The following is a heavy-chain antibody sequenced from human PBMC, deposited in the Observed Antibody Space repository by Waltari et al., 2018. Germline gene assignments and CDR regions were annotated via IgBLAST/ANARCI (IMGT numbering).Heavy chain of an antibody. J-gene: IGHJ4*02. D-gene: IGHD3-10*01. CDR1: GGSFSGYY. Sequence: QVQLQQWGAGLLKPSETLSLTCAVYGGSFSGYYCSWIRHPPGKGLEWIGEINHSASTNNNPSLTSRVTISVDTSKNQFSLKLSSVTAADTAVYYCARSIWFGETPYYFDYWGQGTLVTVSS. V-gene: IGHV4-34*01. CDR2: INHSAST. CDR3: ARSIWFGETPYYFDY.